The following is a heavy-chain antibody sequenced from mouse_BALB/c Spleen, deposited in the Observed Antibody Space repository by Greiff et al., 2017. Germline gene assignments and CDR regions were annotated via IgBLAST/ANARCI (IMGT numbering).Heavy chain of an antibody. D-gene: IGHD2-4*01. CDR1: GYTFTSYY. J-gene: IGHJ3*01. Sequence: VQLQQSGPELVKPGASVRISCKASGYTFTSYYIHWVKQRPGQGLEWIGWIYPGNVNTKYNEKFKGKATLTADKSSSTAYMQLSSLTSEDSAVYFCARSTMITTWFAYWGQGTLVTVSA. CDR3: ARSTMITTWFAY. CDR2: IYPGNVNT. V-gene: IGHV1S56*01.